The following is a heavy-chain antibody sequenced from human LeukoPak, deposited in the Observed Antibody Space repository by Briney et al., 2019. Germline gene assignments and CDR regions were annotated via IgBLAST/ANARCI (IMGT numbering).Heavy chain of an antibody. J-gene: IGHJ5*02. CDR1: GFTFSSNW. D-gene: IGHD1-26*01. CDR3: AREDSGSIGWFDP. V-gene: IGHV3-74*01. CDR2: ISPDGTST. Sequence: GGSLRLSCAASGFTFSSNWIHWVRQVPGKGLVWVSRISPDGTSTTYADSVKGRFTISRDNAKNTLYLQMNSLRAEDTAVYYCAREDSGSIGWFDPWGQGTLVTVSS.